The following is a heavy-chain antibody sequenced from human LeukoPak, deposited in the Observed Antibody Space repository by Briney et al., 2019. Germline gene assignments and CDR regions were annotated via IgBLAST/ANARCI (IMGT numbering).Heavy chain of an antibody. J-gene: IGHJ5*02. D-gene: IGHD4-17*01. Sequence: SETLSLTCTVPGGSISSYHWSWIRQPAGKGLEWIGRIYNSGSTNYNPSLKSRVTMSVDTSKNQFSLKLSSVTAADTAVYYCARAYDYGSSNWFDPWGQGTLVTVSS. V-gene: IGHV4-4*07. CDR2: IYNSGST. CDR1: GGSISSYH. CDR3: ARAYDYGSSNWFDP.